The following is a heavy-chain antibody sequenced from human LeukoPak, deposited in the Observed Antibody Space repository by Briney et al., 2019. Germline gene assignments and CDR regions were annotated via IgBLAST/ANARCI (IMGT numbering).Heavy chain of an antibody. D-gene: IGHD2-21*02. J-gene: IGHJ4*02. V-gene: IGHV3-74*01. CDR3: ARELPREVTLDY. CDR1: GFTLSSYE. CDR2: INSDGSRT. Sequence: GGSLRLSCAASGFTLSSYEMHWVRQAPRKGLAWVSRINSDGSRTGYADSVKGRFTISRDNAKNTLYLQMNSLRAEDAAIYYCARELPREVTLDYWGQGTLVTVSS.